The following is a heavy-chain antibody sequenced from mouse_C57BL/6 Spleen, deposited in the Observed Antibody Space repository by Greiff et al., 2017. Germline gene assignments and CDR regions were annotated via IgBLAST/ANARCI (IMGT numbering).Heavy chain of an antibody. CDR1: GFTFSDYG. J-gene: IGHJ4*01. V-gene: IGHV5-17*01. D-gene: IGHD2-5*01. CDR2: ISSGSSTI. CDR3: ARVYSNYPYAMDY. Sequence: EVMLVESGGGLVKPGGSLKLSCAASGFTFSDYGMHWVRQAPEKGLEWVAYISSGSSTIYYADTVKGRFTISRDNAKNTLFLQMTSLRSEDTAMYYCARVYSNYPYAMDYWGQGTSVTVSS.